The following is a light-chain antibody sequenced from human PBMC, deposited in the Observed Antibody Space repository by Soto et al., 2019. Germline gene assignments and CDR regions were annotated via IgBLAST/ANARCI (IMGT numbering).Light chain of an antibody. CDR1: QSISSSY. CDR2: GAS. V-gene: IGKV3-20*01. Sequence: ELVLTQSPGTLSLSPGERATLSCRASQSISSSYLAWYQQKPGQAPRLLIYGASGRATDIPDRFTGSGSGTNFTSTISRLEPEDFAVYFCQQYGFSITFGGGTRVEI. J-gene: IGKJ4*01. CDR3: QQYGFSIT.